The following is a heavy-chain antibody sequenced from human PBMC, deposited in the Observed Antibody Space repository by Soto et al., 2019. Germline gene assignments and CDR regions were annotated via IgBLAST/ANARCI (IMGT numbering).Heavy chain of an antibody. J-gene: IGHJ4*02. CDR1: GYTFTSSG. CDR2: ISGYNRQT. Sequence: QVQLVQSGAEVREPGASVRASCKASGYTFTSSGISWVRQAPGQGLEWMGWISGYNRQTKYAQKFQGRVIMTTDTSTSTAYMELRSLRSDDTAVYYCVRDLSWDAERDGSPLNTGPLDYWGQGILVTVSS. CDR3: VRDLSWDAERDGSPLNTGPLDY. V-gene: IGHV1-18*01. D-gene: IGHD1-26*01.